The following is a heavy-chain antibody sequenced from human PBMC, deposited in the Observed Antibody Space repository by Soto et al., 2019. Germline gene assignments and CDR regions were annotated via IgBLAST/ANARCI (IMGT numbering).Heavy chain of an antibody. CDR3: ARDSSGRYGFDY. V-gene: IGHV2-5*02. CDR1: GFSLSTRGVG. CDR2: IYWDDDQ. J-gene: IGHJ4*02. Sequence: QITLKESGPTLVKPTQTLTLTCTFSGFSLSTRGVGVAWIRQPPGKALEWLALIYWDDDQRYSPSLKSRLTITKDTSKSQVVITMTNMDPVDTATYFCARDSSGRYGFDYWGQGALVTVSS. D-gene: IGHD6-19*01.